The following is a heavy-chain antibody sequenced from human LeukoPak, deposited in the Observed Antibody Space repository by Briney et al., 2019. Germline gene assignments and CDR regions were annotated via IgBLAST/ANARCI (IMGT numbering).Heavy chain of an antibody. J-gene: IGHJ1*01. Sequence: PSETLPLTCAVYGGSFSGYYWSWIRQPPGKGLEWIGEINHSGSTNYNPSLKSRVTISVDTSKNQFSLKLSSVTAADTAVYYCASQMGSYDSSGYYPADRNAEYFQYWGQGTLVTVSS. CDR1: GGSFSGYY. CDR3: ASQMGSYDSSGYYPADRNAEYFQY. V-gene: IGHV4-34*01. CDR2: INHSGST. D-gene: IGHD3-22*01.